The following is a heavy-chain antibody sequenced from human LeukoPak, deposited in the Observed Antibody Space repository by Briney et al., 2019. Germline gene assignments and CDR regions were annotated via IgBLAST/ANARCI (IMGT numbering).Heavy chain of an antibody. Sequence: ASVKVSCKASGYTFTGYYLRWVRQAPGQGLEWMGWINPNSGDTNDAQSFQGRVTMTRDTSISTVYMELRRLRSDDTAVYYCARGSGSYYIWGQGTLVTVSS. J-gene: IGHJ4*02. D-gene: IGHD3-10*01. CDR3: ARGSGSYYI. CDR2: INPNSGDT. CDR1: GYTFTGYY. V-gene: IGHV1-2*02.